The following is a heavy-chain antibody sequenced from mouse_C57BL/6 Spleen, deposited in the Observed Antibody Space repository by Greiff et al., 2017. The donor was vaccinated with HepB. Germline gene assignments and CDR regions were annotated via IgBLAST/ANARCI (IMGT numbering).Heavy chain of an antibody. J-gene: IGHJ1*03. CDR3: ARALYYGSSYWYFDV. CDR1: GYSFTGYF. D-gene: IGHD1-1*01. CDR2: INPYNGDT. Sequence: VQLQQSGPELVKPGDSVKISCKASGYSFTGYFMNWVMQSHGKSLEWIGRINPYNGDTFYNQKFKGKATLTVDKSSSTAHMELRSLTSEDSAVYDCARALYYGSSYWYFDVWGTGTTVTVSS. V-gene: IGHV1-20*01.